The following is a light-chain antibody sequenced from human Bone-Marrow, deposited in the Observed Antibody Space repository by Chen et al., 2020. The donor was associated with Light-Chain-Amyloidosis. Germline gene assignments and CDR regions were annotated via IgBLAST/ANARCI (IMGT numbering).Light chain of an antibody. CDR2: DDS. CDR3: QVGDRSSDRQV. J-gene: IGLJ3*02. CDR1: NIGSTS. Sequence: SYVLTQPSSVSVAPGQTATIACGGNNIGSTSVHWYQQTPGQAPLLVVYDDSDRPSGIPERVSGYNGGKTATLTNSGVEGGDGDDYYCQVGDRSSDRQVFGGGTKLTVL. V-gene: IGLV3-21*02.